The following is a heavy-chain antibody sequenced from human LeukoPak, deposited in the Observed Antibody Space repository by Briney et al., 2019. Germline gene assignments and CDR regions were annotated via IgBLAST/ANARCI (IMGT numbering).Heavy chain of an antibody. V-gene: IGHV3-74*01. J-gene: IGHJ4*02. CDR1: GFSFSSNW. CDR3: TRGSSGRADSFDF. Sequence: GESLTLSCALSGFSFSSNWMHWVRQSPGEGLVWVSRITTIGDRANYVDSVKGRFPISRDNAKHTLFLQMDNVRVEDTAVYFCTRGSSGRADSFDFWGEGTLVTVSS. D-gene: IGHD6-6*01. CDR2: ITTIGDRA.